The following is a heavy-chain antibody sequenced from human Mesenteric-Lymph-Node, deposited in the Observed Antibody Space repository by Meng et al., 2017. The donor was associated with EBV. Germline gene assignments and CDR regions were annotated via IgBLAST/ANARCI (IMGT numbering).Heavy chain of an antibody. CDR3: DRGRATVTSRYFDY. Sequence: VHVVRPAHEVRKPGATVNVSCTAFAHSFSVYAMHWIRQAPGKSLEWMGWINFGDGNPKYLHKLQGRATINRDTSASTTYMELSSLRSEDTAVYYGDRGRATVTSRYFDYWGQGTLVTVSS. CDR2: INFGDGNP. J-gene: IGHJ4*02. D-gene: IGHD4-17*01. V-gene: IGHV1-3*01. CDR1: AHSFSVYA.